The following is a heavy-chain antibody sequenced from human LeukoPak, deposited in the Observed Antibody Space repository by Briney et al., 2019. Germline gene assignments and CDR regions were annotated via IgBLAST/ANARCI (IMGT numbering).Heavy chain of an antibody. Sequence: GGSQRLSCAASGFTFSDYYMSWIRQAPGKGLEWVSYISSSGSTIYYAHSVKGRFTISRDNAENSLYLQMNSLRAEDTAVYYCARWGDGYTNFDYWGQGTLVTVSS. J-gene: IGHJ4*02. CDR1: GFTFSDYY. CDR3: ARWGDGYTNFDY. D-gene: IGHD5-24*01. CDR2: ISSSGSTI. V-gene: IGHV3-11*04.